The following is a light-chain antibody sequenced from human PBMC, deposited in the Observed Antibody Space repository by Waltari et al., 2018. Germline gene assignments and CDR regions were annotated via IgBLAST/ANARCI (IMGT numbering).Light chain of an antibody. V-gene: IGKV3-20*01. CDR1: QSVSSRY. CDR2: SAS. J-gene: IGKJ5*01. CDR3: QEFGSSPTVT. Sequence: IVLTQSPGTLSLSPGERATLSCRASQSVSSRYLAWYHQKPGQAPRVVIYSASGRATGIPDRFSGSGSGTDFTLTISRLEPEDFAMYYCQEFGSSPTVTFGQGTRLEIK.